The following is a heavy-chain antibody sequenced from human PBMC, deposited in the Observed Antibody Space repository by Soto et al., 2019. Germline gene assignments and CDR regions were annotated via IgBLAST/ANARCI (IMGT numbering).Heavy chain of an antibody. CDR2: ISAYNGNT. CDR3: ARDLGGLSPSGIAAAIHC. V-gene: IGHV1-18*01. CDR1: GYTFTSYG. J-gene: IGHJ4*02. D-gene: IGHD6-13*01. Sequence: QVQLVQSGAEVKKPGASVKVSCKASGYTFTSYGISWVRQAPGQGLEWMGWISAYNGNTNYAQKLQGRVTMTTDTSTSTAYMELRSLRSDDTAVYYCARDLGGLSPSGIAAAIHCWGQGTLVTVSS.